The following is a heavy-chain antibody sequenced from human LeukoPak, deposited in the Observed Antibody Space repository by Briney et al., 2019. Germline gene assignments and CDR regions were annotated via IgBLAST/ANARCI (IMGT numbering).Heavy chain of an antibody. J-gene: IGHJ6*02. V-gene: IGHV3-9*01. D-gene: IGHD3-9*01. CDR3: AKDLTRGGYYYYGMDV. CDR1: GFTFDDYA. CDR2: ISWNSGSI. Sequence: GRSLRLSCAASGFTFDDYAMHWVRQAPGKGLEWVSGISWNSGSIAYADSVKGRFTISRDNAKNSLYLQMNSLRAEDTALYYCAKDLTRGGYYYYGMDVWGQGTTVTVSS.